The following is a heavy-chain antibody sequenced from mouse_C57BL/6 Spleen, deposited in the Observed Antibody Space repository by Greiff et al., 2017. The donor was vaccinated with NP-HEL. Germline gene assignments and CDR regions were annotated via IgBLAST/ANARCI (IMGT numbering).Heavy chain of an antibody. CDR3: ARDYYGSSYVRYYYAMDY. J-gene: IGHJ4*01. D-gene: IGHD1-1*01. V-gene: IGHV3-6*01. Sequence: DVQLQESGPGLVKPSQSLSLTCSVTGYSITSGYYWNWIRQFPGNKLEWMGYISYDGSNNYNPSLKNRISITRDTSKNQFFLKLNSVTTEDTATYYCARDYYGSSYVRYYYAMDYWGQGTSVTVSS. CDR1: GYSITSGYY. CDR2: ISYDGSN.